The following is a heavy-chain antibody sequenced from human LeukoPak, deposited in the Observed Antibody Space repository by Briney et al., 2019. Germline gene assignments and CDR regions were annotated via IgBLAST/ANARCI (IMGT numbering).Heavy chain of an antibody. CDR3: AKEGSKSSSLDY. Sequence: GGSLRLSCAASGFTFSSYGMLWVRQAPGKGLEWVAVISYDGSNKYYADSVKGRFTISRDNSKNTLYLQMNSLRAEDTAVYYCAKEGSKSSSLDYWGQGTLVSVSS. D-gene: IGHD6-13*01. V-gene: IGHV3-30*18. J-gene: IGHJ4*02. CDR1: GFTFSSYG. CDR2: ISYDGSNK.